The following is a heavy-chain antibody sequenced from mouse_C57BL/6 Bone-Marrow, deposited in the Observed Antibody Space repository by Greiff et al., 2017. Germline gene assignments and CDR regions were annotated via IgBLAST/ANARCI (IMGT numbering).Heavy chain of an antibody. CDR3: ARGPGGLDY. V-gene: IGHV1-55*01. D-gene: IGHD3-3*01. J-gene: IGHJ2*01. CDR2: IYPGSGST. Sequence: QVQLQQPGAELVKPGASVKMSCKASGYTFTSYWITWVKQRPGQGLEWIGDIYPGSGSTNYNEKFKSKATLTVDKSSSTAYMELRSLTSEDSAVYFCARGPGGLDYWGQGTTLTVSS. CDR1: GYTFTSYW.